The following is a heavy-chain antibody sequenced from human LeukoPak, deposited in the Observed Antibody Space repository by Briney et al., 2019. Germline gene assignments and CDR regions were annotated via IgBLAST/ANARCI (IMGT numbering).Heavy chain of an antibody. CDR2: IYYSGST. CDR1: GGSISSYY. Sequence: PSETLSLTCTVSGGSISSYYWSWIRQPPGKGLEWIGYIYYSGSTNYNPSLKSRVTISVDTSKNQFSLKLSSVTAADTAAYYCAREVVVYNWFDPWGQGTLVTVSS. D-gene: IGHD3-22*01. V-gene: IGHV4-59*01. CDR3: AREVVVYNWFDP. J-gene: IGHJ5*02.